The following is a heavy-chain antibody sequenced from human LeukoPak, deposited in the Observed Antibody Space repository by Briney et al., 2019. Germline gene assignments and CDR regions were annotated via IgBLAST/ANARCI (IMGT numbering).Heavy chain of an antibody. Sequence: GASVKVSCKASGYTFTGFYMHWVRQAPGQGLEWMGWINHNSGGTNYAQKFQGRVTMTRDTSISTAYMELSRLRSDDTAVYYCARMHIYSSGWHRGGRHFDYWGQGTRVTVSS. CDR1: GYTFTGFY. J-gene: IGHJ4*02. V-gene: IGHV1-2*02. CDR3: ARMHIYSSGWHRGGRHFDY. CDR2: INHNSGGT. D-gene: IGHD6-19*01.